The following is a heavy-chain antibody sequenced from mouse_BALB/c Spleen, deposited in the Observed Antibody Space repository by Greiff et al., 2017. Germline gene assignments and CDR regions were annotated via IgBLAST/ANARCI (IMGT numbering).Heavy chain of an antibody. CDR1: GFAFSRYW. Sequence: EVKLLESGGGLVQPGGSLKLSCAASGFAFSRYWMSWVRQAPGKGLEWIGEINPDSSTINYTPSLKDKFIISRDNAKNTLYLQMSKVRSEDTALYYCASLYDYDLAYWGQGTLVTVSA. J-gene: IGHJ3*01. D-gene: IGHD2-4*01. CDR2: INPDSSTI. V-gene: IGHV4-1*02. CDR3: ASLYDYDLAY.